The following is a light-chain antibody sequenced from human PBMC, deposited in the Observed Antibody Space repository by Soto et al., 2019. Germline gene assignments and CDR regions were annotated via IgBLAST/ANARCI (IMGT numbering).Light chain of an antibody. J-gene: IGKJ1*01. CDR1: QTISSW. CDR3: QHYNSYSEA. Sequence: DIQMTQSPSTLSVSVGDRVTITCRASQTISSWLAWYQQKPGKAPKLLIYKASTLKSGVPSRFSGSGSGTEFTLTISSLQPDDFANYYCQHYNSYSEAFGQGTKVELK. CDR2: KAS. V-gene: IGKV1-5*03.